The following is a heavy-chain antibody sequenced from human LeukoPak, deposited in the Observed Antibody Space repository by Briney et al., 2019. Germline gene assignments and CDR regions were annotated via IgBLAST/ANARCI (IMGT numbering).Heavy chain of an antibody. CDR3: AKVIRDDILTGFDY. V-gene: IGHV3-30*18. CDR1: GFTFSSFG. CDR2: ISYGGSNK. D-gene: IGHD3-9*01. J-gene: IGHJ4*02. Sequence: AGGSLRLSCAASGFTFSSFGMHWVRQAPGKGLEWVAVISYGGSNKYYADSVKGRFTISRDNSKNTLYLQTNNLRPEDTAVYYCAKVIRDDILTGFDYWGQGILVTVPS.